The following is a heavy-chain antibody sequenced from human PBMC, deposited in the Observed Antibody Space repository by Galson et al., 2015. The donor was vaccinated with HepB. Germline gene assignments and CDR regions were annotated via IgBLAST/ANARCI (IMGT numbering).Heavy chain of an antibody. CDR2: ISAYNDNT. Sequence: SVKVSCKASGYTFFSYGISWIRQAPGQGLEWVGWISAYNDNTKYGQNFQGRVTMYIDKPTTTAYMELRSLRPDDTAVYYCARTIAGDTGYAYSFEFWGQGTLVTVSS. J-gene: IGHJ4*02. CDR3: ARTIAGDTGYAYSFEF. CDR1: GYTFFSYG. D-gene: IGHD5-12*01. V-gene: IGHV1-18*04.